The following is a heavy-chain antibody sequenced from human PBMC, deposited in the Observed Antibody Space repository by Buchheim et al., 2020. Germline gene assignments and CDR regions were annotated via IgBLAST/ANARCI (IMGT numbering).Heavy chain of an antibody. Sequence: EVQLVESGGGLIQPGGSLRLSCAASGFTVSSNYMSWVRQAPGKGLEWVSVIYSGGSTYYADSVKGRFTISRDNSKNMLYLQMNSLRAEDTAVYYCARDLLGCSGGSCYFYFDYWGQGTL. D-gene: IGHD2-15*01. V-gene: IGHV3-53*01. CDR1: GFTVSSNY. J-gene: IGHJ4*02. CDR2: IYSGGST. CDR3: ARDLLGCSGGSCYFYFDY.